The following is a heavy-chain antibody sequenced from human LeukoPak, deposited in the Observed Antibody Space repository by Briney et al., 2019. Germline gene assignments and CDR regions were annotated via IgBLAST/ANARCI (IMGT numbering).Heavy chain of an antibody. J-gene: IGHJ4*02. CDR2: IKQDGSEK. CDR3: ARDGSKDYYDSSGNDY. V-gene: IGHV3-7*01. CDR1: GFTFSSYW. Sequence: GGSLRLSCAASGFTFSSYWMSWVRQAPGKGLEWVANIKQDGSEKYYVDSVKGRFTISRDNAKNSLYLQMNSLRAEDTAVYYCARDGSKDYYDSSGNDYWGQGTLDTVSS. D-gene: IGHD3-22*01.